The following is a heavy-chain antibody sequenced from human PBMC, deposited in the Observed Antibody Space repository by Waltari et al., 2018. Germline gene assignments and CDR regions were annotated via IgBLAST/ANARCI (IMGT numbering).Heavy chain of an antibody. CDR2: IRSKAYGGTT. D-gene: IGHD3-10*02. Sequence: EVQLVESGGGLVQPGRSLRLSCTASGFTFGDYAMSWFRLAPGKGLEWVGFIRSKAYGGTTEYAASVKGRFTISRDDSKSIAELQMNSLKTEDTAVYYCTRLQEYYVGEAFDIWGQGTMVTVSS. J-gene: IGHJ3*02. CDR3: TRLQEYYVGEAFDI. CDR1: GFTFGDYA. V-gene: IGHV3-49*03.